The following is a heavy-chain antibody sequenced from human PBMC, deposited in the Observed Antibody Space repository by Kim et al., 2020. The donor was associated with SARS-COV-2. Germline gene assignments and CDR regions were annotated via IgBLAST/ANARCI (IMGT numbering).Heavy chain of an antibody. Sequence: GGSLRLSCAASGFTFSSYAMHWVRQAPGKGLEWVAVISYDGSNKYYADSVKGRFTISRDNSKNTLYLQMNSLRAEDTAVYYCARDLKAPGLRYFDWLLYFGFDYWGQGTPVTVSS. J-gene: IGHJ4*02. D-gene: IGHD3-9*01. CDR2: ISYDGSNK. CDR3: ARDLKAPGLRYFDWLLYFGFDY. V-gene: IGHV3-30*04. CDR1: GFTFSSYA.